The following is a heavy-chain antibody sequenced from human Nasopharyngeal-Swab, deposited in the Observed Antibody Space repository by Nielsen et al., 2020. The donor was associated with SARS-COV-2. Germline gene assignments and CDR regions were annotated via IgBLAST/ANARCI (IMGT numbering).Heavy chain of an antibody. CDR1: GGSFSGYY. J-gene: IGHJ4*02. Sequence: SETLSLTCAVYGGSFSGYYWSWIRQPPGKGLEWIGEINRSGSTNYNPSLKSRVTISVDTSKNQFSLKLSSVTAADTAVYYCARGRYYDILTGYYYFDYWGQGTLVTVSS. CDR2: INRSGST. D-gene: IGHD3-9*01. CDR3: ARGRYYDILTGYYYFDY. V-gene: IGHV4-34*01.